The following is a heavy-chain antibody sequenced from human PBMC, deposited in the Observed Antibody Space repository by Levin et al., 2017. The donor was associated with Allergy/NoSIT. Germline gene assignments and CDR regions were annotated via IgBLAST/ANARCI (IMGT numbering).Heavy chain of an antibody. V-gene: IGHV4-34*01. CDR1: GGSFSGYY. D-gene: IGHD3-3*01. J-gene: IGHJ6*02. CDR2: INHSGST. CDR3: ARVTIFGGYGMDV. Sequence: SETLSLTCAVYGGSFSGYYWSWIRQPPGKGLEWIGEINHSGSTNYNPSLKSRVTISVDTSKNQFSLKLSSVTAADTAVYYCARVTIFGGYGMDVWGQGTTVTVSS.